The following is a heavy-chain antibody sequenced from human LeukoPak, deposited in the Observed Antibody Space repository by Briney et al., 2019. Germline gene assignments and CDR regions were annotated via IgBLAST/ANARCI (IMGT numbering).Heavy chain of an antibody. CDR3: ASAVVVAAVGGGFDY. V-gene: IGHV3-21*01. D-gene: IGHD2-15*01. CDR1: GFTFSSHA. Sequence: PGGSLRLSCVASGFTFSSHAMSWVRQAPGKGLEWVSSISSSSSYIYYADSVKGRFTISRDNAKNSLYLQMNSLRAEDTAVYYCASAVVVAAVGGGFDYWGQGTLVTVSS. J-gene: IGHJ4*02. CDR2: ISSSSSYI.